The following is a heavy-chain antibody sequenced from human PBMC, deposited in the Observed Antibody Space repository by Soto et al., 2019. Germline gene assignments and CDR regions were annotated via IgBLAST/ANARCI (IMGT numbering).Heavy chain of an antibody. V-gene: IGHV3-11*04. CDR2: ISSSSGTI. CDR3: ARESEDLTSNFDY. CDR1: GFTFSDYY. J-gene: IGHJ4*02. Sequence: LRLSCAASGFTFSDYYMTWIRQAPGSGLEWVSYISSSSGTISYANSVKGRFTISRDNAQNSLYLQMTSLRAEDTAVYYCARESEDLTSNFDYWGQGTLVTVSS.